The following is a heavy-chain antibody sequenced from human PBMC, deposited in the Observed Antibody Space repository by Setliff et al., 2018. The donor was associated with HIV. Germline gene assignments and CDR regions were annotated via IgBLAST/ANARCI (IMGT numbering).Heavy chain of an antibody. D-gene: IGHD3-22*01. J-gene: IGHJ4*02. Sequence: SETLSLTCAVSGGSISSGRYSWSWIRQPPGKGLEWIGYMYEGDSTNYNPSLKSRVTISVDMSKNQFSLKLSSVTAADTAVYYCARAAYDSSGYYFDYWGQGTLVTVSS. V-gene: IGHV4-30-2*01. CDR2: MYEGDST. CDR1: GGSISSGRYS. CDR3: ARAAYDSSGYYFDY.